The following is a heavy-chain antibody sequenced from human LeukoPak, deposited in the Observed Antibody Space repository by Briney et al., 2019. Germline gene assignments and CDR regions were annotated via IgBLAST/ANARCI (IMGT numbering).Heavy chain of an antibody. CDR2: ISPNSGGT. D-gene: IGHD6-13*01. Sequence: GASVKVSCKASGYTFTGYYMHWVRQAPGQGLEWMGWISPNSGGTNYAQKFQGRVTMTRDTSISTAYMELSRLRSDDTAVYYCARCYSSSWYRFNYYGMDVWGQGTTVTVSS. CDR3: ARCYSSSWYRFNYYGMDV. V-gene: IGHV1-2*02. J-gene: IGHJ6*02. CDR1: GYTFTGYY.